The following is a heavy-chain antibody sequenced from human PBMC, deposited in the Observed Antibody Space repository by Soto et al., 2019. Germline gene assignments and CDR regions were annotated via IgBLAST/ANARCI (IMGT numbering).Heavy chain of an antibody. Sequence: PGGSLRLSCAASGFTFSSYAMSLVRRAPGKGLEWVSAISGTGGSTYYAATVRGRFTISRDNSKNTLYLQMSSLRAEDTAVYYCAKVKVTWLQLWSYDYWGQGTLVTVSS. CDR3: AKVKVTWLQLWSYDY. J-gene: IGHJ4*02. D-gene: IGHD5-18*01. CDR1: GFTFSSYA. CDR2: ISGTGGST. V-gene: IGHV3-23*01.